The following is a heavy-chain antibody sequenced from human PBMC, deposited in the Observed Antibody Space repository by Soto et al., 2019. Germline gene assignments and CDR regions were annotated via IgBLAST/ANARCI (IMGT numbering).Heavy chain of an antibody. Sequence: LRLSCAASGFMVSGYDMHWVRQATGKGLEWVSTLGSAGDTYYPGSVKGRFTISRANAKNSLYLQMNSLRAGDTAVYYCVRGDAGYFDYGMDVWGQGTTVTVSS. D-gene: IGHD2-21*02. V-gene: IGHV3-13*01. CDR3: VRGDAGYFDYGMDV. CDR1: GFMVSGYD. CDR2: LGSAGDT. J-gene: IGHJ6*02.